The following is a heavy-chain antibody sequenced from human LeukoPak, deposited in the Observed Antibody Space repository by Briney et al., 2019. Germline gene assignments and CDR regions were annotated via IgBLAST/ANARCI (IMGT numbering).Heavy chain of an antibody. CDR2: MAYGGSP. CDR1: GDSISSGGHY. J-gene: IGHJ4*02. D-gene: IGHD3-16*01. CDR3: GSRSARPKGYFDY. V-gene: IGHV4-31*03. Sequence: PSQTQSLTCTVSGDSISSGGHYWTWIRQHPGKGLEWVGYMAYGGSPSYNPSLKSRVTISLDTSNNQFSLDLSSVTAADTAIYYCGSRSARPKGYFDYWGQGTLVTVSS.